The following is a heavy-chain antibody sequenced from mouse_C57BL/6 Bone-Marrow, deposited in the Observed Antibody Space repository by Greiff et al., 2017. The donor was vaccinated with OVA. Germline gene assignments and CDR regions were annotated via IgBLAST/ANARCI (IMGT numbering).Heavy chain of an antibody. V-gene: IGHV3-6*01. Sequence: ESGPGLVKPSQSLSLTCSVTGYSITSGYYWNWIRQFPGNKLEWMGYISYDGSNNYNPSLKNRISITRDTSKNQFFLKLNSVTTEDTATYYCATYYYGSSPYYAMDYWGQGTSVTVSS. CDR1: GYSITSGYY. CDR2: ISYDGSN. J-gene: IGHJ4*01. D-gene: IGHD1-1*01. CDR3: ATYYYGSSPYYAMDY.